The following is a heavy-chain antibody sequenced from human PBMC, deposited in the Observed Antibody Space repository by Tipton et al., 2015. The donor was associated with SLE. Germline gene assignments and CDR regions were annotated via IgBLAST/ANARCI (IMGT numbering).Heavy chain of an antibody. V-gene: IGHV4-34*01. CDR3: ATGGVAEH. CDR1: GGSFSGYY. CDR2: INHSGST. D-gene: IGHD6-19*01. Sequence: LSLTCDVYGGSFSGYYWSWIRQPPGKGLEWIGEINHSGSTNYNPSLKSRVTISVDTSKNQFSLKLSSVTAADTAVYYCATGGVAEHWGQGTLVTVSS. J-gene: IGHJ1*01.